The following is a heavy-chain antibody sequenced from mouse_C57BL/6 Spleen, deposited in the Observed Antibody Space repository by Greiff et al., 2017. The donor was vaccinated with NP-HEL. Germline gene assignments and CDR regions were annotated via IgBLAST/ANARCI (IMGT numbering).Heavy chain of an antibody. CDR3: AVGGPYDGYNVRYFDG. Sequence: QVQLQQPGTELVKPGASVKLSCKASGYTFTSYWMHWVKQRPGQGLEWIGNINPSNGGTNYNEKFKSKATLTVDKSSSTAYMQLSSLTSEDSAVYYCAVGGPYDGYNVRYFDGWGTGTTVTVSS. CDR2: INPSNGGT. D-gene: IGHD2-3*01. V-gene: IGHV1-53*01. J-gene: IGHJ1*03. CDR1: GYTFTSYW.